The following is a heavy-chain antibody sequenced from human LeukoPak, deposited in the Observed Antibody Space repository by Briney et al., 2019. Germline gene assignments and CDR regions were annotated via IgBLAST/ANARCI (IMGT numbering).Heavy chain of an antibody. CDR3: ARGIAGLDY. CDR2: VNAGNGNT. D-gene: IGHD6-13*01. CDR1: GYTFTSYA. V-gene: IGHV1-3*01. J-gene: IGHJ4*02. Sequence: ASVKVSCKASGYTFTSYAMHWVRQAPGQRLEWMGWVNAGNGNTKYSQKFLGRVTITRDTSASTAYMELSRLRSDDTAVYYCARGIAGLDYWGQGTLVTVSS.